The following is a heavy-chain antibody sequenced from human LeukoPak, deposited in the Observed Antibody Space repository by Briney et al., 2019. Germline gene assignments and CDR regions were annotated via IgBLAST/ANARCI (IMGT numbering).Heavy chain of an antibody. CDR1: GGSFSGYY. D-gene: IGHD4-11*01. Sequence: PSETLSLTCAVYGGSFSGYYWSWIRQPPGKGLEWIGEINHSGSTNYNPSLKSRVTISVDSSKNQFPLRLSSVTAADTAVYYCARVPNYSNYPYYYYYYMDVWGKGTTVTVSS. J-gene: IGHJ6*03. CDR3: ARVPNYSNYPYYYYYYMDV. CDR2: INHSGST. V-gene: IGHV4-34*01.